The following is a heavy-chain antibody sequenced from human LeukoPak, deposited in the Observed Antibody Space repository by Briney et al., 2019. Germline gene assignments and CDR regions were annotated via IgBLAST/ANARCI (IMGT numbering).Heavy chain of an antibody. D-gene: IGHD1-14*01. CDR1: GFTSSTYW. Sequence: GGSLRLSCAASGFTSSTYWMSWVRQAPGKGLEWVANIKQDGGEKFYADSVKGRFTISRDNSKNSVYLQMNRLRVEDTAVYYCARSPDGFDYWGQGTLVTVSS. CDR3: ARSPDGFDY. V-gene: IGHV3-7*01. J-gene: IGHJ4*02. CDR2: IKQDGGEK.